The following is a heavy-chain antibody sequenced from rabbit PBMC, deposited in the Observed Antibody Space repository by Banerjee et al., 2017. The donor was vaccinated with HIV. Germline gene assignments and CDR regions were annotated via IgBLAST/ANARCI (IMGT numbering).Heavy chain of an antibody. CDR1: GFSFSDKDV. CDR3: ARDFAGFFGWNFGL. J-gene: IGHJ4*01. D-gene: IGHD4-2*01. CDR2: INTSSCNF. Sequence: QEQLEESGGDLVKPEGSLTLTCTASGFSFSDKDVMCWVRQAPGMGLEWIACINTSSCNFFYATWAKGLFTISKSSWTTVPLQMTILTAADTASYFCARDFAGFFGWNFGLWGQGTLVTVS. V-gene: IGHV1S45*01.